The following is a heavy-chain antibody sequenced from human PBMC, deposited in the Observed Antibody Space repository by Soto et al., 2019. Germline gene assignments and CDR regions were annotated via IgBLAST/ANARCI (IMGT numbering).Heavy chain of an antibody. CDR1: GGSISSYY. V-gene: IGHV4-59*01. Sequence: PSETLSLTCTVSGGSISSYYWSWIRQPPGKGLEWIGYIYYSGSTNYNPSLKSRVTISVDTSKNQFSLKLSSVTAADTAVYYCARGRRPREDAFDIWGQGTMVTLSS. CDR3: ARGRRPREDAFDI. J-gene: IGHJ3*02. CDR2: IYYSGST. D-gene: IGHD1-26*01.